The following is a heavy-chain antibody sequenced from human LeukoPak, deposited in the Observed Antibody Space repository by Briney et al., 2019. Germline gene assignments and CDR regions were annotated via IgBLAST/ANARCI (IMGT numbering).Heavy chain of an antibody. CDR1: GGSFSGYY. V-gene: IGHV4-34*01. D-gene: IGHD3-16*02. J-gene: IGHJ4*02. Sequence: PSETLSLTCAVYGGSFSGYYWSWIRQPPGKGLEWIGEINHSGSTNYNPSLKSRVTISVDTSKNQFSLKLSSVTAADTAVYYCARDVPHNYDYVWGSYRFYYFDYWGQGTLVTVSS. CDR3: ARDVPHNYDYVWGSYRFYYFDY. CDR2: INHSGST.